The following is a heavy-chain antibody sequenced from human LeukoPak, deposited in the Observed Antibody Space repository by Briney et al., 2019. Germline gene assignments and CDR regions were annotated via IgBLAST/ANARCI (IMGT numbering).Heavy chain of an antibody. Sequence: GTSLRLSCVASGFSFSNHGMHWVRQAPGKGLEWVSVITSDGGAKFYADSVKGRFTLSRDNPKNMFFLQMNLLTVEDTAIYYCAREATWGQWYFDHWGQGTPVTVSS. V-gene: IGHV3-30*03. D-gene: IGHD6-19*01. CDR2: ITSDGGAK. CDR1: GFSFSNHG. CDR3: AREATWGQWYFDH. J-gene: IGHJ4*02.